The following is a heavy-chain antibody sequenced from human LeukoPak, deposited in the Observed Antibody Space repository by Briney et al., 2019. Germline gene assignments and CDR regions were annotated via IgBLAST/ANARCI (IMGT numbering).Heavy chain of an antibody. Sequence: GGSLRLSCAASGFTFSSYAMSGVRQAPGKGLEWVSAISGSGGSTYYADSVKGRFTISRDNSKNTLYLQMNSLRAEDTAVYYCAKDRGRGMVRGDPERAFDIWGQGTMVTVSS. CDR1: GFTFSSYA. CDR3: AKDRGRGMVRGDPERAFDI. V-gene: IGHV3-23*01. D-gene: IGHD3-10*01. J-gene: IGHJ3*02. CDR2: ISGSGGST.